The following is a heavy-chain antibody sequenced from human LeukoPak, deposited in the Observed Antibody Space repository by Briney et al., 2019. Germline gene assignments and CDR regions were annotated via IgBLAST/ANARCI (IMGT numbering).Heavy chain of an antibody. CDR1: GGSISSSSYY. CDR2: ISSSGSTI. V-gene: IGHV3-11*01. CDR3: AKDRQQLGRELDY. D-gene: IGHD6-13*01. Sequence: KASETLSLTCTVSGGSISSSSYYWGWIRQAPGKGLEWVSYISSSGSTIYYADSVKGRFTISRDNAKNSLYVQMNSLRAEDTAVYYCAKDRQQLGRELDYWGQGTLVTVSS. J-gene: IGHJ4*02.